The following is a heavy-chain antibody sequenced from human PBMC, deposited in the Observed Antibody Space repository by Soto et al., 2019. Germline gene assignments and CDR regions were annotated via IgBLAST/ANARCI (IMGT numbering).Heavy chain of an antibody. CDR1: GGSISSYY. CDR2: IYTSGNT. D-gene: IGHD3-10*01. J-gene: IGHJ4*02. CDR3: AGSFGELSPSYY. Sequence: PSETLSLTCTVSGGSISSYYWSWIRQPAGKGLEWIGRIYTSGNTNYNPSLKSRVTMSLDTSENQFSLRLSSVTAADTAVYYCAGSFGELSPSYYWGRGTLVTVSS. V-gene: IGHV4-4*07.